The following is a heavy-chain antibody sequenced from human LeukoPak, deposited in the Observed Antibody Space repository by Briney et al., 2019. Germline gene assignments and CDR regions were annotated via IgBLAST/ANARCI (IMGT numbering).Heavy chain of an antibody. J-gene: IGHJ6*02. Sequence: ASVKVSCKASGYSFNTYYMHWVRQAPGQGLEWMGIFNPNGDTTSNAQKFQGRITLTRDTSTTTVYMELSNLRSEDTAVYYCAREYCTGGSCNARFVYDGLDVWGQGTTVTVPS. CDR1: GYSFNTYY. D-gene: IGHD2-15*01. CDR3: AREYCTGGSCNARFVYDGLDV. CDR2: FNPNGDTT. V-gene: IGHV1-46*02.